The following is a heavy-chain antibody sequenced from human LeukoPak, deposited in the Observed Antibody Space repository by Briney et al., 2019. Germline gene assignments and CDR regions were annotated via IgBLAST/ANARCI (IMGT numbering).Heavy chain of an antibody. Sequence: SETLSLTCTVSGGSISSSSYYWGWIRQPPGKGLEWIGSIYYSGSTYYNPPLKSRVTISVDTSKNQFSLKLSSVTAADTAVYYCARLRIGGSGRIDYWGQGTPVTVSS. D-gene: IGHD2-15*01. V-gene: IGHV4-39*01. CDR3: ARLRIGGSGRIDY. CDR1: GGSISSSSYY. CDR2: IYYSGST. J-gene: IGHJ4*02.